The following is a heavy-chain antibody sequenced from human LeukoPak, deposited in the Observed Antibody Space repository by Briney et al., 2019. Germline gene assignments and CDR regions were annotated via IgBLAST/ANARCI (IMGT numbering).Heavy chain of an antibody. CDR3: ARDPRTTGKSNYGMDV. CDR2: IYSGGTS. V-gene: IGHV3-53*01. D-gene: IGHD4-17*01. Sequence: GGSQRLSCAASGITVSSNYMSWVRLPPGKGLEWVSIIYSGGTSYYADSVQGRFTISRDNSKNTVYLQMNSLRVEDTAVYYCARDPRTTGKSNYGMDVWGQGTTVTVSS. CDR1: GITVSSNY. J-gene: IGHJ6*02.